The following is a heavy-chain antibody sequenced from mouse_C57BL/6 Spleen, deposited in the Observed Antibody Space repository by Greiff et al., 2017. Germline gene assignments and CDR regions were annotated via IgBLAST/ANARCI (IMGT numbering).Heavy chain of an antibody. CDR1: GYSITSGYY. Sequence: EVQRVESGPGLVKPSQSLSLTCSVTGYSITSGYYWNWIRQFPGNKLEWMGYISYDGSNNYNPSLKNRISITRDTSKNQFFLKLNSVTTEDTATYDCARETDYYAMDYWGQGTSVTVSS. CDR2: ISYDGSN. V-gene: IGHV3-6*01. J-gene: IGHJ4*01. CDR3: ARETDYYAMDY.